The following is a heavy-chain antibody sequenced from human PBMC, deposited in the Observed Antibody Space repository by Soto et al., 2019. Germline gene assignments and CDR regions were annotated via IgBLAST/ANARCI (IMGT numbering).Heavy chain of an antibody. CDR1: GYTFTGYY. V-gene: IGHV1-2*04. D-gene: IGHD3-3*01. Sequence: ASVKVSCKASGYTFTGYYMHWVRQAPGQGLEWIGWINPNSGGTNYAQKFQGWVTMTRDTSISTAYMELSRLRSDDTAVFYCARSSTYYDFWSGYPRDRYHYYGMDVWGQGTTVTVSS. CDR2: INPNSGGT. J-gene: IGHJ6*02. CDR3: ARSSTYYDFWSGYPRDRYHYYGMDV.